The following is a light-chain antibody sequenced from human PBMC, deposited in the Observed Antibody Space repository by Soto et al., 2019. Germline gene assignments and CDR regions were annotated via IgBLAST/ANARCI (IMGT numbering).Light chain of an antibody. CDR2: GAS. CDR3: QQNYITPPCT. CDR1: QSISSY. V-gene: IGKV1-39*01. Sequence: DIQMTQSPSSLSASVGDRVTITCRASQSISSYLYWYQQKPGKAPKLLIYGASSLHSGVPSRFGGSGSGTDFTLTINSLQAEDFSTYYCQQNYITPPCTFVPG. J-gene: IGKJ5*01.